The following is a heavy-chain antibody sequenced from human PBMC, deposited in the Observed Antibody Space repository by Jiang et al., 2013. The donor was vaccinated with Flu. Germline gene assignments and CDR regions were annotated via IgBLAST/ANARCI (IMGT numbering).Heavy chain of an antibody. Sequence: GAEVKKPGASVKVSCKASGYTFTSYGINWVRQAPGQGLEWMGWISGYNGNTNHAQKFQGRVTMTTDTSTSTAYMELRSLRSDDTAVYFCARGLYYYDSSGYPFDSWGQGTLVTVSS. V-gene: IGHV1-18*04. D-gene: IGHD3-22*01. CDR3: ARGLYYYDSSGYPFDS. CDR2: ISGYNGNT. CDR1: GYTFTSYG. J-gene: IGHJ4*02.